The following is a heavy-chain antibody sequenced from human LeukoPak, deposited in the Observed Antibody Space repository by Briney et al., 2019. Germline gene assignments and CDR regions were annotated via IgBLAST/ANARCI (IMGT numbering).Heavy chain of an antibody. CDR2: IYPGDSDT. Sequence: GESLKISCKGSGYSFTSYWIGWVRQMPGKGLEWMGIIYPGDSDTRDSPSFEGQVTISADKSISTAYLQWSSLKASDTAMYYCARLPGTYYYDSSGPPKYFQHWGQGTLVTVSS. D-gene: IGHD3-22*01. V-gene: IGHV5-51*01. CDR3: ARLPGTYYYDSSGPPKYFQH. CDR1: GYSFTSYW. J-gene: IGHJ1*01.